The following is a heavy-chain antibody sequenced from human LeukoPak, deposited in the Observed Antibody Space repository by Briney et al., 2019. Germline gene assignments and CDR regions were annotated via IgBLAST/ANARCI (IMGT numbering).Heavy chain of an antibody. CDR1: GYTFTGYY. CDR2: INPNSGGT. Sequence: GSVKVSCKASGYTFTGYYMHWVRQAPGQGLEWMGWINPNSGGTNYAQKFQGRVTMTRDTSISTAYMELSRLRSDDTAVYYCARVGPRFLVGYFQHWGQGTLVTVSS. CDR3: ARVGPRFLVGYFQH. D-gene: IGHD3-3*01. J-gene: IGHJ1*01. V-gene: IGHV1-2*02.